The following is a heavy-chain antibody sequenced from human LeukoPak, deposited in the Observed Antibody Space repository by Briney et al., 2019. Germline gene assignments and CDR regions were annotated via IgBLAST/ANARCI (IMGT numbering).Heavy chain of an antibody. CDR2: TYYRSKWYN. Sequence: SQTLSLTCAISGDSVSSNSAAWNWIRQSPSRVLEWPGRTYYRSKWYNDYAVSVKSRITINPDTSKNQFSLQLNSVTPEDTAVYYCARATARSSWSTGGWFDPWGQGTLVTVSS. V-gene: IGHV6-1*01. J-gene: IGHJ5*02. CDR1: GDSVSSNSAA. CDR3: ARATARSSWSTGGWFDP. D-gene: IGHD6-13*01.